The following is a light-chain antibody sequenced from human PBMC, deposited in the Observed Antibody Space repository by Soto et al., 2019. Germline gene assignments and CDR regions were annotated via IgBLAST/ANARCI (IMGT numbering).Light chain of an antibody. CDR1: QIISNW. CDR2: AAT. CDR3: QQAYSFPFT. Sequence: DLQMTQFPSSVSASVGDSVAITCRASQIISNWVAWYQQKPGTAPRLLIYAATTLNSGVPSRFSGRRSGTDFTLTITDLQPEDFAIYYCQQAYSFPFTFGPGTMVDLK. J-gene: IGKJ3*01. V-gene: IGKV1-12*01.